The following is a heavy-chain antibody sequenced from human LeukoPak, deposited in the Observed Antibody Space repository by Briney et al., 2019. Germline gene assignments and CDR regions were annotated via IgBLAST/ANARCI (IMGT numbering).Heavy chain of an antibody. CDR1: GGSFSGYY. V-gene: IGHV4-34*01. CDR3: AGVDLRGAPPNSVMDV. Sequence: SETLSLTCAVYGGSFSGYYWSWIRQPPGKGLEWIGEINHSGSTNYNPSLKSRVTISVDTSKNQFSLKLSSVTAADTAVYYCAGVDLRGAPPNSVMDVWGKGTTVTVSS. D-gene: IGHD3/OR15-3a*01. J-gene: IGHJ6*03. CDR2: INHSGST.